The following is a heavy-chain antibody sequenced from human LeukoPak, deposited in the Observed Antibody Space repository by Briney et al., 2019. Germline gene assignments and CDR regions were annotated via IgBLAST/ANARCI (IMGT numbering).Heavy chain of an antibody. Sequence: GGSLRLSCAASGFNFSIYGMSWVRQAPGKGLEWVSTISGRGDSTYYADSVKGRFTISRDNSKHTLYLQMNSLRAEDTAVYYCAKGCGGNCRSDDYWGQGTLVIVSS. CDR2: ISGRGDST. D-gene: IGHD2-21*02. V-gene: IGHV3-23*01. CDR3: AKGCGGNCRSDDY. J-gene: IGHJ4*02. CDR1: GFNFSIYG.